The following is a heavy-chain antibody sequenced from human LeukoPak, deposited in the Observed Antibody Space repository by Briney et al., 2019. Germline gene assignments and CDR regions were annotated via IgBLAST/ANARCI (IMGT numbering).Heavy chain of an antibody. CDR1: GDSISSYY. V-gene: IGHV4-59*01. J-gene: IGHJ5*02. CDR2: IYYSGST. CDR3: ARRLASVATAGYWFDP. D-gene: IGHD6-13*01. Sequence: PSETLSLTCTVSGDSISSYYWSWIRQPPGKGLEWIGYIYYSGSTNYSPSLKSRVTISVDTSKNQLSLKLSSVTAADTAVYYCARRLASVATAGYWFDPWGQGILVAVSS.